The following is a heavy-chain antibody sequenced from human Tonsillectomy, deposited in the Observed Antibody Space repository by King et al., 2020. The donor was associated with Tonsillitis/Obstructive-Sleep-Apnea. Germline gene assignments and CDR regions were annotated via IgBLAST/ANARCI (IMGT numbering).Heavy chain of an antibody. CDR1: GFTFSGSS. V-gene: IGHV3-73*01. D-gene: IGHD5-18*01. CDR3: TRLDTV. CDR2: IRSKANSYAT. Sequence: VQLVESGGGLVQPGGSLKLSCAASGFTFSGSSLHWVRQASGKGLEWVGRIRSKANSYATAYAASVKGRFTIYRDDSKNTAYLQMNSLKTEDTAVYYCTRLDTVWGQGTTVTVSS. J-gene: IGHJ6*02.